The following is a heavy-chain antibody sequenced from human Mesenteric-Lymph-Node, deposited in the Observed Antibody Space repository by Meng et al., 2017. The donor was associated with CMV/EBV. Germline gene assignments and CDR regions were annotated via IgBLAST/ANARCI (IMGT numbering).Heavy chain of an antibody. D-gene: IGHD3-10*01. CDR2: INHSGST. CDR1: GGAFSGYY. Sequence: TLSLTCAVYGGAFSGYYWSWIRQAPGKGLEWIGEINHSGSTNYNPYLKSRVTISVDTSKNQFSLKLSSVTAADTAVYYCARGRFGVDYWGQGTLVTVSS. J-gene: IGHJ4*02. V-gene: IGHV4-34*01. CDR3: ARGRFGVDY.